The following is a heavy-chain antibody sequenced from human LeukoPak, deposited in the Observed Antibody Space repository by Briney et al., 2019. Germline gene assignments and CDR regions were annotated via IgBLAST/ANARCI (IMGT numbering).Heavy chain of an antibody. D-gene: IGHD3-16*01. J-gene: IGHJ3*01. CDR1: GGSISSYY. V-gene: IGHV4-59*08. CDR3: ARRWVYDKRAFDA. CDR2: IYYSGST. Sequence: SETLSLTCTVSGGSISSYYWSWIRQPPGKGLEWIGNIYYSGSTNYNPSLKSRVTISLDTSKNQFSLNLSSVTAADTAVYYCARRWVYDKRAFDAWGQGTMVTVSS.